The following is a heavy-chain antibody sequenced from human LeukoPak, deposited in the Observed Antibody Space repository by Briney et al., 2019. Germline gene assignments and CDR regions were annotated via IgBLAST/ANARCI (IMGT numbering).Heavy chain of an antibody. Sequence: PGGSLRLSCAASGFTFRSYWMSWVRQAPGKGLEWVANINQDGSEKYYVDSVKGRFTISRDDAKNSLYLEMNSLRAEDTAVYYCARADCSSSTCYLRRSWFDPWGQGTLVTVSS. D-gene: IGHD2-2*01. CDR2: INQDGSEK. CDR1: GFTFRSYW. CDR3: ARADCSSSTCYLRRSWFDP. J-gene: IGHJ5*02. V-gene: IGHV3-7*01.